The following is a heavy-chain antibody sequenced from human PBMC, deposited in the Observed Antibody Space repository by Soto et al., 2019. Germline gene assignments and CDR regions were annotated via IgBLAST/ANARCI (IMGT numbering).Heavy chain of an antibody. Sequence: SETLSLTCTVSGGSISSSSYYWGWIRQPPGKGLEWIGSIYYSGSTYYNPSLKSRVTISVDTSKNQFSLKLSSVTAADTAVYYCARTSGFVEGGGPGGNYFDYWGQGTLVTVSS. CDR2: IYYSGST. J-gene: IGHJ4*02. D-gene: IGHD2-15*01. CDR3: ARTSGFVEGGGPGGNYFDY. V-gene: IGHV4-39*07. CDR1: GGSISSSSYY.